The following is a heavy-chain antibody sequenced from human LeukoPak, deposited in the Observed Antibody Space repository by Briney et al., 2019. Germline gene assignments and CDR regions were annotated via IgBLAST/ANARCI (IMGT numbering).Heavy chain of an antibody. V-gene: IGHV3-23*01. J-gene: IGHJ3*02. CDR2: IRGSGTST. Sequence: GGSLRLSCAASGFTFSSYAMSWVRQAPGTGLGWVSGIRGSGTSTYHADSVKGRFTISRDNSKNTLYLQMNSLRAEDTAVYYCARDRVYASGSRDAFGIWGQGTMVAVSS. CDR1: GFTFSSYA. D-gene: IGHD3-10*01. CDR3: ARDRVYASGSRDAFGI.